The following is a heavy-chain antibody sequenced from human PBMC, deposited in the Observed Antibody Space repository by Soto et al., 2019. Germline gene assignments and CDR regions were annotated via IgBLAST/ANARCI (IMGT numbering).Heavy chain of an antibody. D-gene: IGHD3-22*01. CDR3: ARLGGFYQSLDS. CDR1: GGSISSGGYY. V-gene: IGHV4-31*03. Sequence: SETLFLTCTVSGGSISSGGYYWNWIRQHPGKGLEWIGYIYYSGSTYYNPSIKSRVTISVDSSKNQFSLNLTSVSAADTAVYYCARLGGFYQSLDSWGQGTLVTVSS. CDR2: IYYSGST. J-gene: IGHJ5*01.